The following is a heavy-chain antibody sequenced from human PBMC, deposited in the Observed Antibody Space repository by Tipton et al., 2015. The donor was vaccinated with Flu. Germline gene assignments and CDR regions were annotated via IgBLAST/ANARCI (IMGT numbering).Heavy chain of an antibody. Sequence: SLRLSCAASGFTFSYYAMHWVRQTPGKGLEWVAVISYDGSNKYYADSVKGRFTISRDNSKNTLYLQMNSLRAEDTAVYCCAKDLSRGYRLDDAFDIWGQGTMVTVSA. V-gene: IGHV3-30*18. D-gene: IGHD3-22*01. CDR1: GFTFSYYA. CDR3: AKDLSRGYRLDDAFDI. CDR2: ISYDGSNK. J-gene: IGHJ3*02.